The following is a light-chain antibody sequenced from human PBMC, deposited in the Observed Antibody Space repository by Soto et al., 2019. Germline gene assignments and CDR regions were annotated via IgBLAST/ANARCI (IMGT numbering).Light chain of an antibody. Sequence: SPGERATLSCRASQSISSNLAWYQQKPGQAPXLLIYGASTXATGIPARFSGSGSGTKFTLTISSLQSEDFAIYYCQHYNNWPPWTFGQGTKVEIK. CDR3: QHYNNWPPWT. J-gene: IGKJ1*01. CDR2: GAS. V-gene: IGKV3-15*01. CDR1: QSISSN.